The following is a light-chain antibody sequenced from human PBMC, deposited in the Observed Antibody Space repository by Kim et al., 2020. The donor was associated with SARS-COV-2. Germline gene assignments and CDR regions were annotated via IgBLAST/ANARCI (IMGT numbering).Light chain of an antibody. CDR3: AAWDDSLNGFWV. CDR1: SSNIGSNT. V-gene: IGLV1-44*01. Sequence: QSVLTQPPSASGTPGQRFTISCSGSSSNIGSNTVNWYQQLPGTAPKLLIYNNDHRPSGVPDRFSGSKSGTSASLAISGLQSEDEADYYCAAWDDSLNGFWVFGGGTQLTVL. CDR2: NND. J-gene: IGLJ3*02.